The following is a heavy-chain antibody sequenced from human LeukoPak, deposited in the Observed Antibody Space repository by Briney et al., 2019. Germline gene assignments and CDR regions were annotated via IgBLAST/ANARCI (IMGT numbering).Heavy chain of an antibody. CDR3: AREWSDSSGNL. J-gene: IGHJ5*02. D-gene: IGHD3-22*01. V-gene: IGHV1-3*01. Sequence: KFQGRVTITRDTSASTAYMGLSSLRSEDTAVYYCAREWSDSSGNLWGQGTLVTVSS.